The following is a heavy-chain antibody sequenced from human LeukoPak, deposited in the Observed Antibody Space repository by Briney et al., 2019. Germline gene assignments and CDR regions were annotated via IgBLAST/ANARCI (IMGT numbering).Heavy chain of an antibody. CDR2: INPHSGGT. CDR3: ARDFRTIVRGVHWFDP. Sequence: ASVKVSCKASGYTFTDYYIHWVRQAPGQGLEWMGWINPHSGGTNYAQKFQGRVTMTRDTSISTAYMELSRLRSDDTAVYYCARDFRTIVRGVHWFDPWGQGTLVTVSS. V-gene: IGHV1-2*02. D-gene: IGHD3-10*01. J-gene: IGHJ5*02. CDR1: GYTFTDYY.